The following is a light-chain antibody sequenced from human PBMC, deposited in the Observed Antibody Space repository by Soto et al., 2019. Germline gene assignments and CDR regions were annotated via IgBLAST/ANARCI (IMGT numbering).Light chain of an antibody. J-gene: IGLJ2*01. CDR1: SSDVGAYNY. CDR2: DVS. Sequence: QSVLTQPASLSGSPGQSVTISCTGSSSDVGAYNYVSWYQQHPGKAPRLMIYDVSHRPSGISNRFSGSKSGNTASLTISGLQADYEGDYYCSSYSSSSTPVVFGGGTKLTVL. V-gene: IGLV2-14*01. CDR3: SSYSSSSTPVV.